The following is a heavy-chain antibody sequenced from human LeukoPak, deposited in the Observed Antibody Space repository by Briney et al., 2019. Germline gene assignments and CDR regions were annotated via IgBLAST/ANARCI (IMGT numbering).Heavy chain of an antibody. CDR2: INPSGGST. Sequence: GASVKVSCKASGYTFTGYYMHWVRQAPGQGLEWMGIINPSGGSTSYPQKFQGRVTMTRDTSTSTVYMELSSLRSEDTAVYYCARDPAPDTSGYLFDYWGQGTLVTVSS. V-gene: IGHV1-46*01. D-gene: IGHD3-22*01. J-gene: IGHJ4*02. CDR1: GYTFTGYY. CDR3: ARDPAPDTSGYLFDY.